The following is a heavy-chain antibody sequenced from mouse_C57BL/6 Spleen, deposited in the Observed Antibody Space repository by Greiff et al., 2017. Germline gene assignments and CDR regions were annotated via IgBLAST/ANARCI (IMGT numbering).Heavy chain of an antibody. CDR1: GYTFTDYN. J-gene: IGHJ2*01. CDR3: AREGRTRGFDY. V-gene: IGHV1-22*01. CDR2: INPNNGGT. Sequence: VQLQQSGPELVKPGASVKMSCKASGYTFTDYNMHWVKQSHGKSLEWIGYINPNNGGTSYNQKFKGKATLTVNKSSSTAYMELRSLTSEDSAVYDRAREGRTRGFDYWGQGTALTVSS.